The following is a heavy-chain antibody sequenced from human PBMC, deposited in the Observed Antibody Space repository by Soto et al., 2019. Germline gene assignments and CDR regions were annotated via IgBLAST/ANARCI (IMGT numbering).Heavy chain of an antibody. CDR3: ARGLLGATTFVFDY. Sequence: SETLSLTCTVSGGSISSGGYYWSWIRQHPGKGLEWIGYIYYSGSTYYNPSLKSRVTISVDTSKNQFSLKLSSVTAADTAVYYCARGLLGATTFVFDYWGQGTLVTVSS. D-gene: IGHD1-26*01. CDR1: GGSISSGGYY. CDR2: IYYSGST. J-gene: IGHJ4*02. V-gene: IGHV4-31*03.